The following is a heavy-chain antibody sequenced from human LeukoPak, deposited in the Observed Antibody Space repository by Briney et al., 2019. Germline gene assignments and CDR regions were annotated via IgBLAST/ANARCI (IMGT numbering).Heavy chain of an antibody. J-gene: IGHJ3*02. CDR2: TYYRSKWYY. Sequence: SQTLSLTCAISGDSVSSNSAAWNWIRQSPSRGLEWLGRTYYRSKWYYDYAASMKSRIIMNPDPSMNQFSLQLKSVTPEDSALYYCARENDWKGRLAPHDAFDIWGQGTMVRVSS. D-gene: IGHD1-1*01. V-gene: IGHV6-1*01. CDR1: GDSVSSNSAA. CDR3: ARENDWKGRLAPHDAFDI.